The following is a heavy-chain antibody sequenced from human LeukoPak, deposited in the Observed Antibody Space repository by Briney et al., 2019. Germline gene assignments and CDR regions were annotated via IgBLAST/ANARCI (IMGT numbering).Heavy chain of an antibody. V-gene: IGHV3-11*04. CDR2: ISSSSGTII. J-gene: IGHJ3*02. Sequence: GGFLRLSCAASGFTFSNSYMSWIRQAPGKGLEWISYISSSSGTIIHYADSVKGRFTISRDNARNSLFLQMTGLRAEDTAVYYCARETTVVIGAFDIWGQGTMVTVSS. D-gene: IGHD4-23*01. CDR3: ARETTVVIGAFDI. CDR1: GFTFSNSY.